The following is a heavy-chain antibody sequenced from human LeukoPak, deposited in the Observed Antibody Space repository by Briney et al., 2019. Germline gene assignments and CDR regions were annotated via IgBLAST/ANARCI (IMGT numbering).Heavy chain of an antibody. CDR2: IYTSGST. J-gene: IGHJ4*02. CDR1: GGSISSYY. D-gene: IGHD2-2*01. Sequence: SETLSLTCTVSGGSISSYYWSWIRQPAGKGLEWIGRIYTSGSTNYNPSLKSRVTMSVDTSKNQFSLKLSSVTAADTAVYYCARGNIVVVPAAMSCYFDYWGQGTLVTVSS. CDR3: ARGNIVVVPAAMSCYFDY. V-gene: IGHV4-4*07.